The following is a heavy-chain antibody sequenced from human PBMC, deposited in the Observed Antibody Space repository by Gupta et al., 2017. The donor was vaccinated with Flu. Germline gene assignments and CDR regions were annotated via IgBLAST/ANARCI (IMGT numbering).Heavy chain of an antibody. CDR3: ARGHWDN. J-gene: IGHJ4*02. V-gene: IGHV3-48*03. CDR1: GFTLSSHD. CDR2: ISPSATI. Sequence: EVQLVESGGGSLQPGGSLRLSCVASGFTLSSHDMSWVRQAPGRRLECVSFISPSATIYYGDPVRGRFTISRDNAKNSLYLQMSGLRDEDTAVYYCARGHWDNWGQGTLVTVSS.